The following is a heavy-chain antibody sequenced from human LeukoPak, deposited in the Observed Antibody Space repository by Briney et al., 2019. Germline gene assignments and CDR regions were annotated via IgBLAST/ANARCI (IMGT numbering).Heavy chain of an antibody. CDR2: ISYDGSNK. V-gene: IGHV3-30*18. Sequence: GRSLRLSCAASGFTFSSYGMHWVRQAPGKGLEWVAVISYDGSNKYYGDSVKGRFTISRDNSKHTMYLQMNSLGAEDTAVYYCAKDHGYSYGSGMDVWGQGTTVTVSS. CDR1: GFTFSSYG. CDR3: AKDHGYSYGSGMDV. D-gene: IGHD5-18*01. J-gene: IGHJ6*02.